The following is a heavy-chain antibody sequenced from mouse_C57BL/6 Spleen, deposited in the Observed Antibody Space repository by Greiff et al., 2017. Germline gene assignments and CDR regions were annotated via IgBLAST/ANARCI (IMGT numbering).Heavy chain of an antibody. Sequence: QVQLQQPGAELVMPGASVKLSCKASGYTFTSYWMHWVKQRPGQGLEWIGEMDPSDSYTNYNQKFKGKSTLTVDKSSSTAYMQLSSLTSEDSAVYYCARGSGYYAMDYWGQGTSVTVSS. CDR1: GYTFTSYW. D-gene: IGHD3-1*01. CDR3: ARGSGYYAMDY. J-gene: IGHJ4*01. V-gene: IGHV1-69*01. CDR2: MDPSDSYT.